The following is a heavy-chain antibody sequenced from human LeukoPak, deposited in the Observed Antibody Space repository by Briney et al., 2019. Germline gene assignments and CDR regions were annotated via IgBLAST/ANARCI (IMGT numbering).Heavy chain of an antibody. Sequence: PGGSLRLSCAASGFTFNNYAMSWVRQAPGKGLEWVSAISGSGGTTYYADSVKGRFTFSRDNSKNTLYLQMNSLRAEDTAVYYCAKEPSFYSSSGPSYFDYWGQGTLVTVSS. CDR1: GFTFNNYA. V-gene: IGHV3-23*01. J-gene: IGHJ4*02. D-gene: IGHD6-13*01. CDR3: AKEPSFYSSSGPSYFDY. CDR2: ISGSGGTT.